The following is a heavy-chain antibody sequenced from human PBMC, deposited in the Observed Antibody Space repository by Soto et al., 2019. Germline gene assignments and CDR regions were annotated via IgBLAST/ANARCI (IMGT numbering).Heavy chain of an antibody. D-gene: IGHD4-17*01. CDR2: IYYSGST. V-gene: IGHV4-39*01. CDR1: GGSISSSSYY. CDR3: ARPLPVTTYGNVYGMDV. Sequence: SETLSLTCTVSGGSISSSSYYWGWIRQPPGKGLEWIGSIYYSGSTYYNPSLKSRVTISVDTSKNQFSLKLSSVTAADTAVYYCARPLPVTTYGNVYGMDVWGQGTTVTVS. J-gene: IGHJ6*02.